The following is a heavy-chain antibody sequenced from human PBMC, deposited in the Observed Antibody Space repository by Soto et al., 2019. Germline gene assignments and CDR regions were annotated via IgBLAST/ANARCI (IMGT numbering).Heavy chain of an antibody. CDR2: IWYDGSKG. CDR1: GFTFSSYG. J-gene: IGHJ4*02. V-gene: IGHV3-33*01. CDR3: ARDYSSTGYGLNY. D-gene: IGHD6-25*01. Sequence: PGGSLRLSCEASGFTFSSYGMHWVRQAPGKGLEWVAVIWYDGSKGYYADSVKGRFTISRDNSKNTLYLQMMGLGAEDTAVYYCARDYSSTGYGLNYWGQGTLVTVSS.